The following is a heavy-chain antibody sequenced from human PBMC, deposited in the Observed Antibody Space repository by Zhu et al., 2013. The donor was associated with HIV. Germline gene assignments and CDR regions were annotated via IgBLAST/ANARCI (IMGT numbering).Heavy chain of an antibody. Sequence: QVQLVQSGAEVKKPGASEKVSCKASGYTFTSYYMHWVRQAPGQGLEWMGIINPSGGTANYAQKFQGRVTITADKSTSTAYMELSSLRSEDTAVYYCARDSEYSSSNYYGMDVWGQGTTVTVSS. V-gene: IGHV1-46*01. CDR3: ARDSEYSSSNYYGMDV. D-gene: IGHD6-6*01. CDR1: GYTFTSYY. J-gene: IGHJ6*02. CDR2: INPSGGTA.